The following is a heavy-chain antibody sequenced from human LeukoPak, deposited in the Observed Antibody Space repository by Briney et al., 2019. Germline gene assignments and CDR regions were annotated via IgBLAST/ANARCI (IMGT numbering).Heavy chain of an antibody. CDR1: GGSIRSYY. Sequence: SETLSLTYTVSGGSIRSYYWSWIRQPPGKGLEWIGYIYYSGSTKYNPSLKSRVTISVDTSKNQFSLKLSSVTAADTAVYYCARVVPRANWFDPWGQGTLVTVSS. CDR3: ARVVPRANWFDP. CDR2: IYYSGST. D-gene: IGHD2-2*01. V-gene: IGHV4-59*08. J-gene: IGHJ5*02.